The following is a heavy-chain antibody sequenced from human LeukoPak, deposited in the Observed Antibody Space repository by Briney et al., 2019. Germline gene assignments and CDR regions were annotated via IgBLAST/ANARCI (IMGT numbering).Heavy chain of an antibody. Sequence: GGSLRLSCAASGFTFSSFAMSWVRQAPGKGLEWVSAISDSGGSTYYADSVKGRFTTSRDNSKNTLYLQMNSLRAEDTAVYYCAKPVTYYYDSSGYYYDYWGQGTLVTVSS. CDR2: ISDSGGST. CDR1: GFTFSSFA. J-gene: IGHJ4*02. CDR3: AKPVTYYYDSSGYYYDY. D-gene: IGHD3-22*01. V-gene: IGHV3-23*01.